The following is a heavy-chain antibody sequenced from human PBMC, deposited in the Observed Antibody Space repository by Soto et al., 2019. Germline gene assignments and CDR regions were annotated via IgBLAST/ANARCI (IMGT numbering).Heavy chain of an antibody. D-gene: IGHD3-10*01. CDR1: GFTFSSYA. J-gene: IGHJ4*02. Sequence: GGSLRLSCAASGFTFSSYAMSWVRQAPGKGLEWVSAISGSGGSTYYADSVKGRFTISRDNSKNTLYLQMNSLRAEDTAVYYCAKSTMVRGVMAALDYWGQGTLVTVSS. CDR2: ISGSGGST. V-gene: IGHV3-23*01. CDR3: AKSTMVRGVMAALDY.